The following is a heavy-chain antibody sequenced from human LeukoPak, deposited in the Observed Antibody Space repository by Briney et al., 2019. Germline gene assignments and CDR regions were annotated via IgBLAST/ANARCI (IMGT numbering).Heavy chain of an antibody. D-gene: IGHD3-9*01. CDR1: GFTFSLYG. V-gene: IGHV3-NL1*01. J-gene: IGHJ4*02. CDR3: ARRTPYYDILTGYYKGDYFDY. Sequence: GGSLRLSCAPSGFTFSLYGMHWVRQAPGQGLEWVSVIYSGGSTYYADSVKGRFTISRDNSKNTLYLQMNSLRAEDTAVYYCARRTPYYDILTGYYKGDYFDYWGQGTLVTVSS. CDR2: IYSGGST.